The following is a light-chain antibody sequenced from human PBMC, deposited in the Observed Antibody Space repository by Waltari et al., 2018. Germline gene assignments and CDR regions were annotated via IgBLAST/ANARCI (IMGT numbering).Light chain of an antibody. CDR2: DVS. CDR1: SSDVGCYNY. J-gene: IGLJ1*01. V-gene: IGLV2-23*02. Sequence: QSALTQPASVSGSPGQSITLPCTGTSSDVGCYNYVSWNQQHPGKAPKRMIYDVSKRPSGVSNRFSGSKSGNTASLTISGLQAEDEADYYCCSYAGSSTPYVFGTGTKVTVL. CDR3: CSYAGSSTPYV.